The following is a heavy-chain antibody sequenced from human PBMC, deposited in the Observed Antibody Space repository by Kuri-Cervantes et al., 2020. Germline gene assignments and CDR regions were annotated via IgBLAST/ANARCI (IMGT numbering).Heavy chain of an antibody. V-gene: IGHV3-30*18. CDR2: ISDDENNK. J-gene: IGHJ4*02. CDR3: AKSGGATDY. D-gene: IGHD1-26*01. CDR1: GFTFSSYG. Sequence: GGSLRLTCAASGFTFSSYGMHWVRQAPGKGLEWVAVISDDENNKHYADSVKGRFTISRDNSKNTLYLQMNSLRAEDTAVYYCAKSGGATDYWGQGTLVTVSS.